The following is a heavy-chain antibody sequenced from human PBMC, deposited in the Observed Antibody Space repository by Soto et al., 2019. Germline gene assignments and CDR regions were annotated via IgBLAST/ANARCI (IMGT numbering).Heavy chain of an antibody. CDR1: GYTFTTYY. J-gene: IGHJ5*02. D-gene: IGHD1-1*01. Sequence: QGQLVQSGAEVKKPGASVKASCKASGYTFTTYYIHWMRQAPGQGLEWMGMFNPYTGGTREAHKFRGRVKMTGDTSARTGEMELTRLRSDATAVYACARPGGERGTAFDPWGQGTVVTASS. V-gene: IGHV1-2*07. CDR2: FNPYTGGT. CDR3: ARPGGERGTAFDP.